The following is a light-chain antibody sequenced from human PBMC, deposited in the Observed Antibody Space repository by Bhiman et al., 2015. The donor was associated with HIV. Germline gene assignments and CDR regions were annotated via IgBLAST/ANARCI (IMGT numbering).Light chain of an antibody. CDR1: NIGTKS. Sequence: GPGMTARITCGGNNIGTKSVHWHQQKPGQAPVAVIYYNSDRPSGVPERLSGSNSGKTATLTISRVEVGDEAEYYCQVWHTGSEYVFGGGTTLTVL. CDR3: QVWHTGSEYV. CDR2: YNS. V-gene: IGLV3-21*04. J-gene: IGLJ1*01.